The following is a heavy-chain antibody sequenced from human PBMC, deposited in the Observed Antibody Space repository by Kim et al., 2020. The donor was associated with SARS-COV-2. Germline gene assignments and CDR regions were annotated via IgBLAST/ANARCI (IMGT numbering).Heavy chain of an antibody. CDR2: STI. Sequence: STIYYADSVKGRFTISRDNAKNALYLQMNRLRAEDTAVYYCARDIGRFDPWGQGTLVTVSS. CDR3: ARDIGRFDP. V-gene: IGHV3-11*01. J-gene: IGHJ5*02. D-gene: IGHD3-16*02.